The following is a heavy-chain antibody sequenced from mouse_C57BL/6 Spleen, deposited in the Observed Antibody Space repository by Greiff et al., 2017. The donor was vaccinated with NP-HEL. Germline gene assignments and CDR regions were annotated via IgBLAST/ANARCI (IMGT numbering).Heavy chain of an antibody. CDR1: GYTFTDYE. Sequence: QVHVKQSGAELVRPGASVTLSCKASGYTFTDYEMHWVKQTPVHGLEWIGAIDPETGGTAYNQKFKGKAILTADKSSSTAYMELRSLTSEDSAVYYCTRRAAQATYDYWGQGTTLTVSS. CDR2: IDPETGGT. J-gene: IGHJ2*01. D-gene: IGHD3-2*02. V-gene: IGHV1-15*01. CDR3: TRRAAQATYDY.